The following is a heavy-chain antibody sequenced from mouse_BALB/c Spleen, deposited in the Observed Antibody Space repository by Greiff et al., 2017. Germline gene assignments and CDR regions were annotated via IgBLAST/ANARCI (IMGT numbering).Heavy chain of an antibody. Sequence: EVNVVESGGGLVQPGGSLKLSCAASGFTFSSYGMSWVRQTPDKRLELVATINSNGGSTYYPDSVKGRFTISRDNAKNTLYLQMSSLKSEDTAMYYCARALYDGYYAMDYWGQGTSVTVSS. J-gene: IGHJ4*01. CDR3: ARALYDGYYAMDY. D-gene: IGHD2-3*01. CDR2: INSNGGST. CDR1: GFTFSSYG. V-gene: IGHV5-6-3*01.